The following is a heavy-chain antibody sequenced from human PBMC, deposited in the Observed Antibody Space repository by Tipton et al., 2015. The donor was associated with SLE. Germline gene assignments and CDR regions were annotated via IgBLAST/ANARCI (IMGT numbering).Heavy chain of an antibody. Sequence: QSGPEVKKPGASVKVSCKASGYTFTSYYMHWVRQAPGQGLEWMGIINPSGGSTSYAQKFQGRVTMTRDTSTSTVYMELSSLRSEDTAVYYCARAGNVVVPALLSRDWWFDPWGQGTLVTVSS. V-gene: IGHV1-46*01. J-gene: IGHJ5*02. D-gene: IGHD2-2*01. CDR3: ARAGNVVVPALLSRDWWFDP. CDR2: INPSGGST. CDR1: GYTFTSYY.